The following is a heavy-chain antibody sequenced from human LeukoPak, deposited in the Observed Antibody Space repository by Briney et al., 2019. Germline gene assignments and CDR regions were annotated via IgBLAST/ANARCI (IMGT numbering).Heavy chain of an antibody. CDR1: GFTFSSYS. V-gene: IGHV3-21*01. Sequence: GGSLRLSCAASGFTFSSYSMNWVRQAPGKGLEWVSSISSSSSYIYYADSVKGRFTISRDNAKNSLYLQMNSLRAEDTAVYYCARDGLRITMIVVVPDAFDIWGQGTMVTVSS. D-gene: IGHD3-22*01. J-gene: IGHJ3*02. CDR3: ARDGLRITMIVVVPDAFDI. CDR2: ISSSSSYI.